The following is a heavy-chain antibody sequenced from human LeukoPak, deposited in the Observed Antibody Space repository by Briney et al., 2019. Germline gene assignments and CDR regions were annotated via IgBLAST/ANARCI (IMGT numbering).Heavy chain of an antibody. J-gene: IGHJ5*02. CDR1: GFTVTNNH. D-gene: IGHD6-13*01. CDR2: IYPGGGT. Sequence: GGSLRLSCAVSGFTVTNNHMSWVRQAPGKGLEWVSIIYPGGGTYYADSVKGRFTISRDNSKNTLYLQMNSLRVEDTAVYYCAKAGIINISWNWFDPWGQGTLVTVSS. CDR3: AKAGIINISWNWFDP. V-gene: IGHV3-53*01.